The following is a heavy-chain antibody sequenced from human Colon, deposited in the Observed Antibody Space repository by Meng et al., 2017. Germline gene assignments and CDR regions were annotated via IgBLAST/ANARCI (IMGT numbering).Heavy chain of an antibody. CDR1: GFTFSDHY. D-gene: IGHD4-23*01. J-gene: IGHJ2*01. CDR2: TRIKANSYTT. CDR3: ARVTTVERWYFDL. Sequence: GESLKISCAASGFTFSDHYMDWVRQAPGKGLEWVGRTRIKANSYTTEYAASVKGRFSISRDDSKNSLYLQMNSLKTEDTAVYYCARVTTVERWYFDLWVRGTLVTVSS. V-gene: IGHV3-72*01.